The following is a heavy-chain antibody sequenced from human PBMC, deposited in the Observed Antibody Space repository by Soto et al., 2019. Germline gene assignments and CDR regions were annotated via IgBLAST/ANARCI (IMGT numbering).Heavy chain of an antibody. CDR2: ISSSSSYI. Sequence: EVQLVESGGGLVKPGGSLRLSCAASGFTFSSYSMNWVRQAPGKGLEWVSSISSSSSYIYYAVSVKGRFTISRDNAKNSLYLQMNSLRAEDTAVYYCASDGAARWYWGQGTLVTVSS. J-gene: IGHJ4*02. CDR3: ASDGAARWY. CDR1: GFTFSSYS. V-gene: IGHV3-21*01. D-gene: IGHD6-6*01.